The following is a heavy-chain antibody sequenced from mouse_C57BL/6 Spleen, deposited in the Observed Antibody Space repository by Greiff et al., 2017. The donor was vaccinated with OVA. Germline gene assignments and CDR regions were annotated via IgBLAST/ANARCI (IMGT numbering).Heavy chain of an antibody. J-gene: IGHJ2*01. V-gene: IGHV1-55*01. CDR1: GYTFTSYW. D-gene: IGHD1-1*02. CDR2: IDPGSGST. Sequence: QVQLQQPGAELVKPGASVKMSCKASGYTFTSYWIPWVKQRPGQGLEWIGYIDPGSGSTKYNEKFKSKATLTVDTSSSTAYMQLSSLTSEDAAVYYCARGGSHYFDYWGQGTTLTVSS. CDR3: ARGGSHYFDY.